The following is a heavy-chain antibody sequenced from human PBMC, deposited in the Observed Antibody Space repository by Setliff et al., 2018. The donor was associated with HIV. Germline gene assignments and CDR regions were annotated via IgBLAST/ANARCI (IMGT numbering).Heavy chain of an antibody. D-gene: IGHD3-10*01. Sequence: SETLSLTCTVSGDSINNYYWSWIRQPPGEGLEWIGYVYSTGSTNSKSSLKSRVTISVDASKNQFSLKLSSVTAADTAVYYCARGRFGAAVNYWGQGTLVTVSS. J-gene: IGHJ4*02. CDR2: VYSTGST. V-gene: IGHV4-59*01. CDR1: GDSINNYY. CDR3: ARGRFGAAVNY.